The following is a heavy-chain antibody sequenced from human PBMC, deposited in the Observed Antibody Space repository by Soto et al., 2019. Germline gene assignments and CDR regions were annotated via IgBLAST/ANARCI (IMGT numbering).Heavy chain of an antibody. J-gene: IGHJ6*02. CDR3: ARTDRSAYYYYGMDV. CDR1: GGSISSGGYS. CDR2: IYHSGST. V-gene: IGHV4-30-2*01. Sequence: LSLTCAVSGGSISSGGYSWSWIRQPPGKGLEWIGYIYHSGSTYYNPSLKSRVTISVDRSKNQFPLKLSSVTAADTAVYYCARTDRSAYYYYGMDVWGQGTTVTV. D-gene: IGHD2-21*02.